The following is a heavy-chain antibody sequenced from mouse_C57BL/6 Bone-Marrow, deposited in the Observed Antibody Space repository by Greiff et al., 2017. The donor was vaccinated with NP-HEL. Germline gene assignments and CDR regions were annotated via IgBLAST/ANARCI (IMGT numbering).Heavy chain of an antibody. J-gene: IGHJ4*01. CDR2: IDPSDSYT. Sequence: QVQLKQPGAELVRPGTSVKLSCKASGYTFTSYWMHWVKQRPGQGLEWIGVIDPSDSYTNYNQKFKGKATLTVDTSSSTAYIQLSSLTSEDSAVYYCARNSKRATDYWGQGTSVTVSS. CDR3: ARNSKRATDY. V-gene: IGHV1-59*01. CDR1: GYTFTSYW. D-gene: IGHD2-5*01.